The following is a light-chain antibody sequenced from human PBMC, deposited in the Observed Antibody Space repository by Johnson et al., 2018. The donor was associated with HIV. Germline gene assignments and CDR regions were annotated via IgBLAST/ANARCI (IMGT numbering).Light chain of an antibody. Sequence: QSVLTQPPSVSAAPGQKVTISCSGSSSNIGNNYVSWYQQLPGTAPKLLISDNNKRPSGIPDRFSGSKSGTSDTLGITGLQTGDEGDYYCGTWDSSLSAHYGYGAGTTVTVL. CDR3: GTWDSSLSAHYG. CDR1: SSNIGNNY. CDR2: DNN. J-gene: IGLJ1*01. V-gene: IGLV1-51*01.